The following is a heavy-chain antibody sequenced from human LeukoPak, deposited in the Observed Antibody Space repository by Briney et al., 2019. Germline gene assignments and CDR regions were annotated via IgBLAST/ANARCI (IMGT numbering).Heavy chain of an antibody. CDR3: ARVPAGYSSSWYDY. CDR1: GYTFTGYY. CDR2: INPNSGGT. J-gene: IGHJ4*02. D-gene: IGHD6-13*01. V-gene: IGHV1-2*02. Sequence: ASVKVSCKASGYTFTGYYMHWVRQAPGQGLEWMGWINPNSGGTNYAQKFQGRVTMTRDTSISTAYMELSRLRSDDTAVYYCARVPAGYSSSWYDYWGQGTLVTVSS.